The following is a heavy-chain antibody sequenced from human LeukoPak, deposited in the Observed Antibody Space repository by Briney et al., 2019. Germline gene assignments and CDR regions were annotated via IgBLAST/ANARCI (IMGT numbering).Heavy chain of an antibody. CDR2: IKRKTDGGII. Sequence: PGGSLRLSCAGSGFTFSNAWMSWVRQAPGKGLEWVGRIKRKTDGGIIDYAAPVKGRFAISRDDSKNTLYLQMNSLKIEDTAVYYCTTDPWGGAGYPPGNHDWFDPWGQGTLVTVSS. J-gene: IGHJ5*02. CDR1: GFTFSNAW. V-gene: IGHV3-15*01. D-gene: IGHD3-9*01. CDR3: TTDPWGGAGYPPGNHDWFDP.